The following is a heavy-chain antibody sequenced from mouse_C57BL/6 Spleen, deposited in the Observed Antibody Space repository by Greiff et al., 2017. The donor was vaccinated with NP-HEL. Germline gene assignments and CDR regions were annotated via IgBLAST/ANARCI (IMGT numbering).Heavy chain of an antibody. Sequence: EVKLVESGGGLVKPGVSLPLSFSSSGFTFSSYAMSWVRQTPEKRLEWVATISDGGSYTYYPDNVKGRFTISRDNAKNNLYLQMSHLKSEDTAMYYCARAGPPIAMDYWGQGTSVTVSS. D-gene: IGHD6-5*01. CDR2: ISDGGSYT. CDR1: GFTFSSYA. V-gene: IGHV5-4*03. CDR3: ARAGPPIAMDY. J-gene: IGHJ4*01.